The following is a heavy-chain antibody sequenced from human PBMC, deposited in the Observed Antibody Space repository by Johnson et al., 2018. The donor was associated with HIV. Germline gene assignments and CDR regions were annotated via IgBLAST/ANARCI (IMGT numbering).Heavy chain of an antibody. CDR2: IYSGGST. V-gene: IGHV3-66*01. D-gene: IGHD6-13*01. J-gene: IGHJ3*01. Sequence: VQLVESGGGVVQPGRSLRLSCAASGFTFSSYAMNWVRQAPGKGLEWVSVIYSGGSTYYADPVRGRFTISRDNSKNALYLQMSSLRVEDTAMYYCARDGESQQLPLGDAFDVWGQGTMVTVSS. CDR1: GFTFSSYA. CDR3: ARDGESQQLPLGDAFDV.